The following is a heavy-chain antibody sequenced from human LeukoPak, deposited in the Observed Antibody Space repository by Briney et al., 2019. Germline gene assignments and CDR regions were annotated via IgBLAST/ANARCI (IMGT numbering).Heavy chain of an antibody. V-gene: IGHV3-30*18. J-gene: IGHJ4*02. CDR2: ISYGGSNK. CDR1: GFTFSSYG. Sequence: PGRSLRLSCAASGFTFSSYGMHWVRQAPGKGLEWVAVISYGGSNKYYADSVKGRFTISRDNSKNTLYLQMNSLRAEDTAVYYCAKDTASYYDSSGYYSLDYWGQGTLVTVSS. D-gene: IGHD3-22*01. CDR3: AKDTASYYDSSGYYSLDY.